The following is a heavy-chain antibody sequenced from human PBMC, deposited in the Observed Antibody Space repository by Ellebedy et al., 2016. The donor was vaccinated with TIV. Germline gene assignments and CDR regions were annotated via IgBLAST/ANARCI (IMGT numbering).Heavy chain of an antibody. J-gene: IGHJ6*02. CDR3: ANSQWFEQNYYGMDV. V-gene: IGHV3-30*18. CDR1: GFNFSHYG. D-gene: IGHD3-10*01. Sequence: GGSLRLXXAASGFNFSHYGMHWARQAPGKGLEWVAVISYDGSVKQYADSVKGRFTISRDNSKNTLYLQMNSLRPEDTAVYYCANSQWFEQNYYGMDVWGQGTTVTVSS. CDR2: ISYDGSVK.